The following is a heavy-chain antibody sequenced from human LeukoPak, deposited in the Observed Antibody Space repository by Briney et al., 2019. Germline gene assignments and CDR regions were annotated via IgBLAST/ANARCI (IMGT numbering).Heavy chain of an antibody. Sequence: GGSLRLSCAASGFTFDDYAMHWVRQAPGKGLEWVSLISGDGGSTYYADSVKGRFTISRGNSKNSLYLQMNSLRTEDTALYYCAKVVPSTYYDILTGYFDFDYWGQGTLVTVSS. CDR3: AKVVPSTYYDILTGYFDFDY. CDR2: ISGDGGST. CDR1: GFTFDDYA. V-gene: IGHV3-43*02. J-gene: IGHJ4*02. D-gene: IGHD3-9*01.